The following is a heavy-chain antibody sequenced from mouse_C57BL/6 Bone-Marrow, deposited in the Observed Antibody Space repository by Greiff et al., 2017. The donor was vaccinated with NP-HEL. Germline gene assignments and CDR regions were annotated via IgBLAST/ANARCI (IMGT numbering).Heavy chain of an antibody. J-gene: IGHJ2*01. D-gene: IGHD2-4*01. Sequence: EVKLMESGPELVKPGASVKISCKASGYSFTDYNMNWVKQSNGKSLEWIGVINPNYGTTSYNQKFKGKATLTVDQTSSTAYMQLNSLTSEDSAVYYCARSIYYDYDGYFDYRGQGTTLTVSS. CDR1: GYSFTDYN. V-gene: IGHV1-39*01. CDR3: ARSIYYDYDGYFDY. CDR2: INPNYGTT.